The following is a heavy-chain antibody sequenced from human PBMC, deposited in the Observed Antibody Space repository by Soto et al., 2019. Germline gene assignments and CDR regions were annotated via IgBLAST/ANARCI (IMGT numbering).Heavy chain of an antibody. CDR1: GFTFSTYS. V-gene: IGHV3-21*01. CDR2: ISSSSSYI. Sequence: EVQLVDSGGGLVKPGGSLRLSCAASGFTFSTYSMNWVRQAPGKGLEWVPSISSSSSYIYYADSVKGRFTISRDNAKNSLYLQMNCLTDEDTAVYYCASYDSSGYYWSYYYYGMDVWGQGTTVTVSS. CDR3: ASYDSSGYYWSYYYYGMDV. J-gene: IGHJ6*02. D-gene: IGHD3-22*01.